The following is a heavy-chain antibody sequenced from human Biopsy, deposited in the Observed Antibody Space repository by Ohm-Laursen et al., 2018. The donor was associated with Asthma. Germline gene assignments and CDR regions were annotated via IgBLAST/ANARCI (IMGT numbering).Heavy chain of an antibody. CDR3: VRDGTDDAFDI. Sequence: SLRLSCAAPGFSFSNFAIHWVRQAPGKGLEWVGVISKEASTQDYADSVKGRFTMARDNSKNTLDLQMNSLREEDTAVYYCVRDGTDDAFDIWGQGTVVSVSS. V-gene: IGHV3-30*01. CDR1: GFSFSNFA. J-gene: IGHJ3*02. CDR2: ISKEASTQ. D-gene: IGHD1-1*01.